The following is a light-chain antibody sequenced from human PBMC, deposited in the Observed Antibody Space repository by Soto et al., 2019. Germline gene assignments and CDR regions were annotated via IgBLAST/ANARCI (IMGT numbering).Light chain of an antibody. Sequence: DIVMTQSPDSLAVSLGERATINCKSSQSIFYSSNNKNYLTWYQQKLGQPPKLLIYWASTRESGVPDRFSGSGSGTDFTLTISSLQAEDVAVYYCQQYYSTPWTFGQGTKVDIK. CDR2: WAS. V-gene: IGKV4-1*01. J-gene: IGKJ1*01. CDR3: QQYYSTPWT. CDR1: QSIFYSSNNKNY.